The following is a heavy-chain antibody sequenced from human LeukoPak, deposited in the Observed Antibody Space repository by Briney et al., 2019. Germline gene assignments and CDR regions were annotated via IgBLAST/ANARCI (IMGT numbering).Heavy chain of an antibody. D-gene: IGHD3-22*01. V-gene: IGHV4-39*01. J-gene: IGHJ4*02. CDR1: GGYISSSNYY. Sequence: PSETLSLTCTVSGGYISSSNYYWGWIRQPPGKGLEWIGSIYYSGRTYYNPSLKSRVTISVDTSKNQFSLNLSSVTAADTAVCYCARPPPEGHNNGYYYVSLDYFDCWGQGTLVTVSS. CDR2: IYYSGRT. CDR3: ARPPPEGHNNGYYYVSLDYFDC.